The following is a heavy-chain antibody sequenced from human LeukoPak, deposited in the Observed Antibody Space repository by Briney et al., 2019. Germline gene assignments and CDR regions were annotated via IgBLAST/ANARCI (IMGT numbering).Heavy chain of an antibody. D-gene: IGHD3-3*01. Sequence: PGRSLRLSCAASGFTFSSYAMHWVRQAPGKGLEWVAVISYDGSNKYYADSVKGRFTISRDNSKNTLYLQMNSLRAEDTAVYYCASSFTIFGVADIPYYYYYMDVWGKGTTVTVSS. CDR2: ISYDGSNK. CDR3: ASSFTIFGVADIPYYYYYMDV. CDR1: GFTFSSYA. J-gene: IGHJ6*03. V-gene: IGHV3-30*04.